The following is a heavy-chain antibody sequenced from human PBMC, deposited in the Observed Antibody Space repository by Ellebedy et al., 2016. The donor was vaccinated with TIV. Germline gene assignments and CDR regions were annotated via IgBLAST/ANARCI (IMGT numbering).Heavy chain of an antibody. V-gene: IGHV5-51*01. Sequence: GESLKISCKGSGYNFATYWIGWVRQMPGKGLEWMGIIYPGDSDTRYSPSFQGQVTISADKSISTAYLQWSSLKASDTAMYYCARHGWFGETDYYGMDVWGQGTTVTVSS. CDR3: ARHGWFGETDYYGMDV. J-gene: IGHJ6*02. CDR1: GYNFATYW. D-gene: IGHD3-10*01. CDR2: IYPGDSDT.